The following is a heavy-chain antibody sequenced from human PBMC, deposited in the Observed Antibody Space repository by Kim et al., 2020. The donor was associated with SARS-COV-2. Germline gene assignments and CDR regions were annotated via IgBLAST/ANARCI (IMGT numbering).Heavy chain of an antibody. D-gene: IGHD4-17*01. Sequence: SETLSLTCSVSGVSIESSSYFWGWIRQPPGKGLEWIGIIYYSGRTFYNPSLKSRVALSGDPSKNQISLSLNSVTAADTAVYYCVRQKDYGGQGGGDFDYWGQGTLVTVSS. CDR3: VRQKDYGGQGGGDFDY. V-gene: IGHV4-39*01. J-gene: IGHJ4*02. CDR2: IYYSGRT. CDR1: GVSIESSSYF.